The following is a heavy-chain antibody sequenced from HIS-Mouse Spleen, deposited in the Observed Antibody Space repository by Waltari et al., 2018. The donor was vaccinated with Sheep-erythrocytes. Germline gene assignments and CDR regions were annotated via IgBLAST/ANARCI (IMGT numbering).Heavy chain of an antibody. D-gene: IGHD1-26*01. CDR3: ARETEWELSFDY. CDR2: INSDGSST. J-gene: IGHJ4*02. CDR1: GFTFSSSW. Sequence: EVQLVESGGGLVQPGGSLRLSCAASGFTFSSSWIHWVRQAPGKWLVWVSRINSDGSSTSYADSVKGRFTISRDNAKNTLYLQMNSLRAEDTAVYYCARETEWELSFDYWGQGTLVTVSS. V-gene: IGHV3-74*01.